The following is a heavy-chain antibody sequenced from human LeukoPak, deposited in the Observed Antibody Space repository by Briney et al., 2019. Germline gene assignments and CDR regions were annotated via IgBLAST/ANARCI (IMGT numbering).Heavy chain of an antibody. V-gene: IGHV4-38-2*02. CDR3: ARPYYDFWSGYFDY. D-gene: IGHD3-3*01. Sequence: SETLSLTCTVSGYSISSGYYWGWIRQSPGKGLEWIGSIYHSGSTYYNPSLKSRVTISVDTSKNQFSLKLSSVTAADTAVYYCARPYYDFWSGYFDYWGQGTLVTVSS. J-gene: IGHJ4*02. CDR1: GYSISSGYY. CDR2: IYHSGST.